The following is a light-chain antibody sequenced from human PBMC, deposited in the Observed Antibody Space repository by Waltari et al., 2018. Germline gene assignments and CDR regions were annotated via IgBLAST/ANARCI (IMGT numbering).Light chain of an antibody. V-gene: IGLV2-14*01. Sequence: QSALTQPASVSGSPGQSITISCTGTSSDVGFYNYVSWYQQHPGKAPKLMIYDASARPSGVSNRFSGSKSGNTASLTISGLQAEDEADYYCNSYAGSSSWVFGGGTKLTVL. CDR1: SSDVGFYNY. CDR3: NSYAGSSSWV. J-gene: IGLJ3*02. CDR2: DAS.